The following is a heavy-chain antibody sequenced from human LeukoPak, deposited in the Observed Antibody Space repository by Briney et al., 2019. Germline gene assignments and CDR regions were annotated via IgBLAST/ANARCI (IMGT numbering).Heavy chain of an antibody. CDR2: IRYDGSNK. D-gene: IGHD1-26*01. CDR3: AKDVTQGGGSYHFDY. Sequence: GGSLRLSCAASGFTFSSYGMHWVRQAPGKGLEWVAFIRYDGSNKYYADSVKGRFTISRDNSKNTLYLQMNSLRAEDTAVYYCAKDVTQGGGSYHFDYWGQGTLVTVSS. V-gene: IGHV3-30*02. J-gene: IGHJ4*02. CDR1: GFTFSSYG.